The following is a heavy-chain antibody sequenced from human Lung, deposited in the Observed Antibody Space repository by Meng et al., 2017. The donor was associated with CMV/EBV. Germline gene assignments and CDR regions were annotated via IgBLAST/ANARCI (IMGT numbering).Heavy chain of an antibody. CDR1: GFTFDNYG. V-gene: IGHV3-30*02. D-gene: IGHD3-16*01. CDR2: IRHDGSIK. CDR3: SKDELLFGRANAFVDR. J-gene: IGHJ5*02. Sequence: SXAASGFTFDNYGMHWVRQAPGKGLEWVAFIRHDGSIKYYGDPVKGRFTISRDNSKNTLYLQMNSLIPEETAVYYCSKDELLFGRANAFVDRWGQGTLVXVSS.